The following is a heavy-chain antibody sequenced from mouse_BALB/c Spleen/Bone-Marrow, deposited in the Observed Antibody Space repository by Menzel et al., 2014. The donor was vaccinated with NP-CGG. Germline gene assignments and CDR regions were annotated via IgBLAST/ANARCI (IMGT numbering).Heavy chain of an antibody. CDR3: ARWGNYGDYAMDY. D-gene: IGHD2-1*01. J-gene: IGHJ4*01. CDR1: GYTFTSYY. V-gene: IGHV1S56*01. Sequence: QVQLQQPGPELVKPGASVRISCKASGYTFTSYYIHWVKQRPGQGLEWIGWIYPGNVNTKYNEKFKGKATLTADKSSSTADMQLSSLTSEDSAVYFCARWGNYGDYAMDYWGQGTSVTVSS. CDR2: IYPGNVNT.